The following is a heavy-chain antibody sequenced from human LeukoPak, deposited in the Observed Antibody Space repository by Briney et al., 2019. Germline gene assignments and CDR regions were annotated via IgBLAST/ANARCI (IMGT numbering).Heavy chain of an antibody. CDR3: ARVAIVVVPAAIPSYYYYYMDV. V-gene: IGHV3-74*01. J-gene: IGHJ6*03. D-gene: IGHD2-2*01. CDR2: INSDGSST. CDR1: GFTFSSYW. Sequence: TGGSLRLSCAASGFTFSSYWMHWVRQAPGKGLVWVSRINSDGSSTSYADSVKGRFTISRDNAKNTLYLQMNSLRAEDTAVYYCARVAIVVVPAAIPSYYYYYMDVWGKGTTVTISS.